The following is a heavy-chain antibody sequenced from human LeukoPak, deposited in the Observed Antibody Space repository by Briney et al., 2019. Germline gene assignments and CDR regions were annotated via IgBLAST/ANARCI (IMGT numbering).Heavy chain of an antibody. CDR1: GYTFTAHY. J-gene: IGHJ4*02. CDR3: ASVPATARSDDY. D-gene: IGHD1-14*01. CDR2: INPTSGDT. Sequence: ASVKVSCKASGYTFTAHYIHWVRQARGQGLEWMGWINPTSGDTNYAQKFQGRVTMTRDTSISTAYMELSRPTSDDTAVYYCASVPATARSDDYWGQGTLVTVSS. V-gene: IGHV1-2*02.